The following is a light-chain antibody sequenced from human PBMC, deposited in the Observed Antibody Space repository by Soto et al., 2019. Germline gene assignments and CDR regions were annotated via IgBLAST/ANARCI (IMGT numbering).Light chain of an antibody. CDR1: QSVSSN. Sequence: EIVLIQSPATLSLSPGERATLSCRASQSVSSNLAWYQQNPGQAPRLLIFDASHRATGIPARFSGSGSGTDFTLTISSLEPEDFAVYYCQQHRNWPLTFGGGTKVEIK. V-gene: IGKV3-11*01. J-gene: IGKJ4*01. CDR2: DAS. CDR3: QQHRNWPLT.